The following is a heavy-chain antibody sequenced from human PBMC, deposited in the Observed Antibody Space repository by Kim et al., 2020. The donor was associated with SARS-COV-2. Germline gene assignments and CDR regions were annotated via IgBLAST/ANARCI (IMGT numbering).Heavy chain of an antibody. Sequence: LEWMGIINPSGGSTSYAQKCQGRVTMTRDTSTSTVYMELSSLRSEDTAVYYCARDRSGYYDSSGYYPRETTFDYWGQGTLVTVSS. CDR2: INPSGGST. CDR3: ARDRSGYYDSSGYYPRETTFDY. V-gene: IGHV1-46*01. D-gene: IGHD3-22*01. J-gene: IGHJ4*02.